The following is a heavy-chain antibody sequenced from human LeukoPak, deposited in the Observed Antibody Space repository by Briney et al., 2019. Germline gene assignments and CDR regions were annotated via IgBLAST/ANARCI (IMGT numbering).Heavy chain of an antibody. V-gene: IGHV4-34*01. D-gene: IGHD2-2*03. CDR3: ARHSRLDKSSLSWADY. CDR1: GGSFSGYY. Sequence: SETLSLTCAVYGGSFSGYYWIWIRQPPGKGLEWIGEINRSGSTTYNPSLKSRVTISVDTSKNQFSLKLSSVTAADTAVYYCARHSRLDKSSLSWADYWGQGTLVTVSS. CDR2: INRSGST. J-gene: IGHJ4*02.